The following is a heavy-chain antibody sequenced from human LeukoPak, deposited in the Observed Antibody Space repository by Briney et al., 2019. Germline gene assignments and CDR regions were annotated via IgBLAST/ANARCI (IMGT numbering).Heavy chain of an antibody. V-gene: IGHV1-2*02. CDR2: INPNSGGT. CDR1: GYTFTGYY. CDR3: ARDDYGGYDSNYYGMDV. J-gene: IGHJ6*02. D-gene: IGHD4-17*01. Sequence: ASVKVSCKASGYTFTGYYMHWVRQAPGQGLEWMGWINPNSGGTNYAQKFQGRVTMTRDTSISTAYMELSRLRSDDTAVYYCARDDYGGYDSNYYGMDVWGQGTTVTVSS.